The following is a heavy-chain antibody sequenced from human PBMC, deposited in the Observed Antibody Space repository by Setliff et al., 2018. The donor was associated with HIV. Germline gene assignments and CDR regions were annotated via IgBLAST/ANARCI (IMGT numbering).Heavy chain of an antibody. CDR3: ARLRPGWYFDL. J-gene: IGHJ2*01. CDR2: IYYSGST. V-gene: IGHV4-59*08. Sequence: SETLSLTCAVYGGSLNGYYWSWIRQHPGKGLEWIGYIYYSGSTYYNPSLKSRVTISVDTSKNQFSLKLSSVTAADTAVYYCARLRPGWYFDLWGRGTLVTVSS. CDR1: GGSLNGYY.